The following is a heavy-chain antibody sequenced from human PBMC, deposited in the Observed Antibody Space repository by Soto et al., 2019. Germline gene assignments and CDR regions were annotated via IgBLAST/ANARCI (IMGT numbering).Heavy chain of an antibody. CDR3: ARGRSWGARDFDN. CDR2: ISSYNGHT. Sequence: QVQLVQSGGEVTRPGASVRVSYKASGYTFNSYGISWVRQAPGQGLEWMGWISSYNGHTDYARKFQGRVAMTTDISTNTVSMELRDLRSDDTAVYYCARGRSWGARDFDNWGQGTLVTVSS. V-gene: IGHV1-18*01. CDR1: GYTFNSYG. J-gene: IGHJ4*02. D-gene: IGHD3-16*01.